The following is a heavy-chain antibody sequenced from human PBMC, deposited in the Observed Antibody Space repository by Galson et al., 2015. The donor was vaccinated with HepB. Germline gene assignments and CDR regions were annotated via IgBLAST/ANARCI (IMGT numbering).Heavy chain of an antibody. CDR2: ISYDGSHQ. CDR3: ARDSGWYFDL. Sequence: SLRLSCAASGFSFSTYGVHWVRQAPGKGLEWVGIISYDGSHQYYGDSVKGRFTISRDNSKNTLYLQMHSLRGTDTAVYYCARDSGWYFDLWGRGTLVTVSS. J-gene: IGHJ2*01. V-gene: IGHV3-30*03. D-gene: IGHD3-10*01. CDR1: GFSFSTYG.